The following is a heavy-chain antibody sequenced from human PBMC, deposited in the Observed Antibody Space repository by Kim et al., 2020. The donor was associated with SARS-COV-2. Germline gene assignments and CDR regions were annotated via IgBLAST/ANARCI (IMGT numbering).Heavy chain of an antibody. D-gene: IGHD3-9*01. CDR2: IYYSGST. V-gene: IGHV4-39*01. CDR1: GGSISSSSYY. J-gene: IGHJ6*02. CDR3: ARTGSNPQRGILTPMDPHYYYYYGMDV. Sequence: SETLSLTCTVSGGSISSSSYYWGWIRQPPGKGLEWIGSIYYSGSTYYNPSLKSRVTISVDTSKNQFSLKLSSVTAADTAVYYCARTGSNPQRGILTPMDPHYYYYYGMDVWGQGTTVTVSS.